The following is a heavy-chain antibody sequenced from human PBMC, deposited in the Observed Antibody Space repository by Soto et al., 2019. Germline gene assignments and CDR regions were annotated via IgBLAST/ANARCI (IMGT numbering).Heavy chain of an antibody. CDR2: IIPIFGTA. J-gene: IGHJ6*02. D-gene: IGHD3-22*01. V-gene: IGHV1-69*13. CDR1: GGTFSSYA. Sequence: ASVKVSCKASGGTFSSYAISWVRQAPGQGLEWMGGIIPIFGTANSAQNFQGRVTITADESTSTAYMELNILRSEDTAVYYCSRDLNYYDSSGYYIGPSYYYGMDVWGQGTTVTVSS. CDR3: SRDLNYYDSSGYYIGPSYYYGMDV.